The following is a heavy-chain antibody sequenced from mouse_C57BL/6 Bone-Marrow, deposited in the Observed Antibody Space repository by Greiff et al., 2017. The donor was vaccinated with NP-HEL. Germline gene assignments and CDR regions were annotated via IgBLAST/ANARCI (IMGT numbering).Heavy chain of an antibody. CDR2: IRNKANNHAT. CDR1: GFTFSDAW. CDR3: TRRLLRSYAMDY. J-gene: IGHJ4*01. Sequence: EVQLVESGGGLVQPGGSMKLSCAASGFTFSDAWMDWVRQSPEKGLEWVAEIRNKANNHATYYAESVKGRFTISRDDSKSSVYLQMNSLRAEDTGIYYGTRRLLRSYAMDYWGQGTSVTVSS. D-gene: IGHD1-1*01. V-gene: IGHV6-6*01.